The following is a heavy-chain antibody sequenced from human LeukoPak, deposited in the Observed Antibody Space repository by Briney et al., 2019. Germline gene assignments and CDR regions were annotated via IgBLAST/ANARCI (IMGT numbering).Heavy chain of an antibody. CDR3: AREPYCTNGICYKVYYMDV. Sequence: GGSLRLSCAASGFTFSTYAMSWVRQAPGEGLEWVSGLRDRGDNIIYADSVGGRFTISRDNSKNTMFLQMNSLRAEDTAVYYCAREPYCTNGICYKVYYMDVWGKGTTVTVSS. J-gene: IGHJ6*03. D-gene: IGHD2-8*01. CDR1: GFTFSTYA. CDR2: LRDRGDNI. V-gene: IGHV3-23*01.